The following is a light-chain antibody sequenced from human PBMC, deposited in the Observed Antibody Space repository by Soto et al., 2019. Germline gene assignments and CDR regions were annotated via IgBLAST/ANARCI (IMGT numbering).Light chain of an antibody. CDR3: TSYTSDSTYV. J-gene: IGLJ1*01. Sequence: QSVLTRPASVSVSPGQSITISCNGTSTDVGRYNYVSWYQQHPGKAPKLMVYDVSNRPSWVSNRFSGSKSGITASLTISGLQAEDEADYYCTSYTSDSTYVFGTGTKVTVL. V-gene: IGLV2-14*01. CDR1: STDVGRYNY. CDR2: DVS.